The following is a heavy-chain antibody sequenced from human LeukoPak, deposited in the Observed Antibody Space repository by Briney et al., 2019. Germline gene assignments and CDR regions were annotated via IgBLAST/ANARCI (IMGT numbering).Heavy chain of an antibody. Sequence: PSETLSLTCTVSGGSISSGSYYWSWIRQPPGKGLEWIGYIYYSGSTNYNPSLKSRVTISVDTSKNQFSLKLSSVTAADTAVYYCARARFLEWLSDAFDIWGQGTMVTVSS. CDR3: ARARFLEWLSDAFDI. D-gene: IGHD3-3*01. J-gene: IGHJ3*02. CDR2: IYYSGST. V-gene: IGHV4-61*01. CDR1: GGSISSGSYY.